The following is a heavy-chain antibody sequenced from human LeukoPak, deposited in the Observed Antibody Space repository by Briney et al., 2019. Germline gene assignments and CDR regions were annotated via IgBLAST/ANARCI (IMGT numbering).Heavy chain of an antibody. Sequence: PSETLSLTCAVYGGSFSGYYWSWIRQPPGKGLEWIGEINHSGSTNYNPSLKSRVTVSVDTSKNQFSLKLSSVTAADTAVYYCARDRSYDSVFDYWGQGTLVTVSS. CDR3: ARDRSYDSVFDY. V-gene: IGHV4-34*01. J-gene: IGHJ4*02. CDR1: GGSFSGYY. D-gene: IGHD3-22*01. CDR2: INHSGST.